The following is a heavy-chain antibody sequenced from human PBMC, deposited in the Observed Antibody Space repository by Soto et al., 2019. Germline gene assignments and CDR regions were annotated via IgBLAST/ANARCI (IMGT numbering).Heavy chain of an antibody. D-gene: IGHD1-26*01. J-gene: IGHJ4*02. CDR1: GFTFSSYA. CDR3: ARRPIVGASWAGGG. Sequence: QVQLVESGGGVVQPGRSLRLSCAASGFTFSSYAMHWVRQAPGKGLEWVAVISYDGSNKYYADSVKGRFTISRDNSKKQLYLQRNRRRAEDTAVYYCARRPIVGASWAGGGWGQGTLVTVSS. V-gene: IGHV3-30-3*01. CDR2: ISYDGSNK.